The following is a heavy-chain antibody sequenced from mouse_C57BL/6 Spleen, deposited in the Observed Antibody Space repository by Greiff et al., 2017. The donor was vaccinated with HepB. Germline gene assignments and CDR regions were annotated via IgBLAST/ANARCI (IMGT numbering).Heavy chain of an antibody. CDR3: ARRYGSPYAMDY. V-gene: IGHV5-17*01. CDR1: GFTFSDYG. CDR2: ISSGSSTI. D-gene: IGHD1-1*01. J-gene: IGHJ4*01. Sequence: EVKVVESGGGLVKPGGSLKLSCAASGFTFSDYGMHWVRQAPEKGLEWVAYISSGSSTIYYADTVKGRFTISRDNAKNTLFLQMTSLRSEDTAMYYCARRYGSPYAMDYWGQGTSVTVSS.